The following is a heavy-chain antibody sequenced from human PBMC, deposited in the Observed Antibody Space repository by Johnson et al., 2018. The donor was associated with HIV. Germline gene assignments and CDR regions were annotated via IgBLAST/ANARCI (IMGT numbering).Heavy chain of an antibody. V-gene: IGHV3-23*04. D-gene: IGHD1-26*01. CDR1: RFTFSSYA. CDR3: DCIVGATRDAFDI. J-gene: IGHJ3*02. CDR2: ISGSGGST. Sequence: VQLVESGGGLVQPGGSLRLSCAASRFTFSSYAMSCVRQAPGKGLEWVSAISGSGGSTYYADSVKGRFTISRDNSKNTLYLQMNSLRAEDTAVYYCDCIVGATRDAFDIWGQGTMVTVSS.